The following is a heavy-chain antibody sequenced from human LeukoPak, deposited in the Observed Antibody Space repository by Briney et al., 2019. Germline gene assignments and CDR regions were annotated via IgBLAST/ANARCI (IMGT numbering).Heavy chain of an antibody. CDR2: IKQDGSEK. D-gene: IGHD6-13*01. CDR1: GFTFGSYW. CDR3: ARDESGWSSSWDPTHCFDY. Sequence: GGALRLSCAASGFTFGSYWMSWVRQAPGKGLEWVANIKQDGSEKYYVDSVKGRFTISRDNAKNSLYLQMNSLRAEDTAVYYCARDESGWSSSWDPTHCFDYWGQGTLVTVSS. V-gene: IGHV3-7*01. J-gene: IGHJ4*02.